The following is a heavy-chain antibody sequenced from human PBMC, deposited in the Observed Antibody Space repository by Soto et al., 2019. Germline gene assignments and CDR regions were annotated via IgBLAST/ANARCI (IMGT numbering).Heavy chain of an antibody. V-gene: IGHV3-64*01. CDR2: IRSNGGST. CDR3: ARETISSGWYYFDY. Sequence: EVQLVESGGGLVQPGGSLRLSCAASGFTFSSYAMHWVRQAPGKGLEYVSAIRSNGGSTYYANSVKGRFTISRDNSKNTLYLQMGSLRAEDMAVYYCARETISSGWYYFDYWGQGTLVTVSS. D-gene: IGHD6-19*01. J-gene: IGHJ4*02. CDR1: GFTFSSYA.